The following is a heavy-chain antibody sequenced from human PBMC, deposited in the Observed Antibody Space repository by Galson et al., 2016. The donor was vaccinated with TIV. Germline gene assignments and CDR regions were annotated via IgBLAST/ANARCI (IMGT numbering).Heavy chain of an antibody. V-gene: IGHV3-15*06. CDR3: ATVGNPAYFKF. CDR1: GFTLRNAW. Sequence: SLRLSCAVSGFTLRNAWMSWVRQAPGKGLEWVGRIKSETDDGTTNYAAPVKGRFTISRDDSENTLYLQLGSLNAGDTAVYYCATVGNPAYFKFWGQGTLVTVSS. J-gene: IGHJ4*02. CDR2: IKSETDDGTT. D-gene: IGHD2/OR15-2a*01.